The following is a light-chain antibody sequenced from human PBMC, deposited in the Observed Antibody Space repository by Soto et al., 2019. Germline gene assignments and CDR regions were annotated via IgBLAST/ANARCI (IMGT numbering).Light chain of an antibody. CDR3: QQYYRPWT. CDR2: WAS. Sequence: DIVMTQSPDSVAVSLGERATINCESSQSVFYSSNNKNYLAWYQQKPGQPPKLLIYWASTRESGVPDRFSGSGSGTDFTLTISSLQAEDVAVYYCQQYYRPWTFGQGTKVEIK. CDR1: QSVFYSSNNKNY. V-gene: IGKV4-1*01. J-gene: IGKJ1*01.